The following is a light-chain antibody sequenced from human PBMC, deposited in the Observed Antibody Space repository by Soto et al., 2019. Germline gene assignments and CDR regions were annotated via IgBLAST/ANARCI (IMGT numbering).Light chain of an antibody. Sequence: EIVMTQSPAALSVSPGERATLSCRASQSVSNKLVWYQRKPGQAPRLLIHDVSDRATGIPARFSGSGSGTDFTLTISSLEPEDFAVYYCQQRSSWPLTFGGGTKVDIK. J-gene: IGKJ4*01. CDR2: DVS. CDR1: QSVSNK. V-gene: IGKV3-11*01. CDR3: QQRSSWPLT.